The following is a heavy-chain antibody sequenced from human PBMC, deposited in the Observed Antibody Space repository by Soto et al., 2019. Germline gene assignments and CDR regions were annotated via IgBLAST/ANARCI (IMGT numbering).Heavy chain of an antibody. J-gene: IGHJ6*02. CDR3: ARDPQPWYYYGMDV. CDR2: IWYDGSNK. V-gene: IGHV3-33*01. Sequence: GGSLRLSCAASGFTFSSYGMHWVRQAPGKGLEWVAVIWYDGSNKYYADSVKGRFTISRDNSKNTLYLQMNSLRAEDTAVYYCARDPQPWYYYGMDVWGQGIKVTVSS. CDR1: GFTFSSYG.